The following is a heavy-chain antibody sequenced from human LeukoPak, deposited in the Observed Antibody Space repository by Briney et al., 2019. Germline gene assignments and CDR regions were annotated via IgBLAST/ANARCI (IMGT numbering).Heavy chain of an antibody. CDR3: ARLAKYSDGFGVVDV. CDR2: IHDSGSA. Sequence: SETLSLTCTVSGASISGCYWSWIRQPPGTRLEYIGCIHDSGSANYNPSLKSRVTISLDTSKNQFSLQLTSVTAADTAIYYCARLAKYSDGFGVVDVWGQGTMVTVSS. V-gene: IGHV4-59*08. J-gene: IGHJ3*01. CDR1: GASISGCY. D-gene: IGHD5-18*01.